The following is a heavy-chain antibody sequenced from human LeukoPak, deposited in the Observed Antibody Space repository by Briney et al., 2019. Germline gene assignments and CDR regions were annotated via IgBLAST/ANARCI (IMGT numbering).Heavy chain of an antibody. CDR2: INPSGGNT. CDR3: VRGWNWGSSDAFYF. J-gene: IGHJ3*01. Sequence: ASVKVSCKASGYTFSRYYLHWVRQAPGQGLEWMGIINPSGGNTNYAQKFQGRVTLTRDTSTSTVYMELSSLRSEDTAVYYCVRGWNWGSSDAFYFLGQGRKVT. V-gene: IGHV1-46*01. CDR1: GYTFSRYY. D-gene: IGHD7-27*01.